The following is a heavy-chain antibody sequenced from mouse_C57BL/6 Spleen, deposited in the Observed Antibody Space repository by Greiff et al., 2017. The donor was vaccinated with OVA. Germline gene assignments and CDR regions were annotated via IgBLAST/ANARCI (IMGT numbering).Heavy chain of an antibody. CDR1: GFTFSDYY. Sequence: VASEGGLVQPGSSMKLSCTASGFTFSDYYMAWVRQVPEKGLEWVANINYDGSSTYYLDSLKSRFIISRDNAKNILYLQMSSLKSEDTATYYCARDGYYYAMDYWGQGTSVTVSS. CDR3: ARDGYYYAMDY. D-gene: IGHD2-2*01. V-gene: IGHV5-16*01. J-gene: IGHJ4*01. CDR2: INYDGSST.